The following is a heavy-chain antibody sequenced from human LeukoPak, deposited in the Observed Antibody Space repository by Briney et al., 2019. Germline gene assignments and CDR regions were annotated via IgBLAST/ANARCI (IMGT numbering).Heavy chain of an antibody. CDR2: IHHSGSI. D-gene: IGHD2-2*01. Sequence: SETLSLTCAVSGVSISSNLWWTWVRQPPGKGLEWIAEIHHSGSINYNPSLKSRVTISVDKAKNQFSLNLNSVTAADTAVYYCARGTEARIVVVPAATPYFDYWGQGTLVTVSS. J-gene: IGHJ4*02. V-gene: IGHV4-4*02. CDR3: ARGTEARIVVVPAATPYFDY. CDR1: GVSISSNLW.